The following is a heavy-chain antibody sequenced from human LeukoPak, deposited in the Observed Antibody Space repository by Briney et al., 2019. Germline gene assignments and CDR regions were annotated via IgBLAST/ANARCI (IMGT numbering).Heavy chain of an antibody. D-gene: IGHD6-13*01. J-gene: IGHJ6*02. V-gene: IGHV4-30-2*01. CDR1: GGSISSGGYS. CDR3: ARVGSSWSYGMDV. Sequence: SQTLSLTCAVSGGSISSGGYSWSWIRQPPGKGLEWIGYIYHSGSTYYNPSLKSRVTISVDRSKNQFSLKLSSVTAADTAVYYCARVGSSWSYGMDVWGQGTTVTVSS. CDR2: IYHSGST.